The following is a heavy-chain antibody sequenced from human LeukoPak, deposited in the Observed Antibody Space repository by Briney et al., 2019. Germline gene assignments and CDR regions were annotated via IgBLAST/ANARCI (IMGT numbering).Heavy chain of an antibody. CDR1: GGTFSSYA. D-gene: IGHD2-2*01. CDR3: ANLRVPAATRAWYMDV. V-gene: IGHV1-69*13. Sequence: SVKVSCKASGGTFSSYAISWVRQAPGQGLEWMRGIIPIFGTANYAQKFQGRVTITADESTSTAYMGLSSLRSEDTAVYYCANLRVPAATRAWYMDVWGKGTTVTVSS. J-gene: IGHJ6*03. CDR2: IIPIFGTA.